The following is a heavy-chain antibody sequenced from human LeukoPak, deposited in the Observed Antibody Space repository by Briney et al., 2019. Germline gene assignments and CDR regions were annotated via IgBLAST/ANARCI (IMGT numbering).Heavy chain of an antibody. V-gene: IGHV4-39*01. CDR1: GGSISSSSYY. Sequence: SETLSLTCTVSGGSISSSSYYWGWIRQPPGKGLEWIGSIYYSGSTYYNPSLKSRVTISVDTSKNQFSLKLSSVTAADTAVYYCARREGSGSLDAFDIWGQGTMVIVSS. CDR3: ARREGSGSLDAFDI. CDR2: IYYSGST. J-gene: IGHJ3*02. D-gene: IGHD3-10*01.